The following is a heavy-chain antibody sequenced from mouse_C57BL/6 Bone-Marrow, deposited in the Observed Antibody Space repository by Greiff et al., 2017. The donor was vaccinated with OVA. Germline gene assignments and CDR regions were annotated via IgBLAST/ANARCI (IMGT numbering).Heavy chain of an antibody. CDR2: ISSGSSTI. CDR3: ARLYYSNYSAMDY. D-gene: IGHD2-12*01. J-gene: IGHJ4*01. Sequence: EVKLVESGGGLVKPGGSLKLSCAASGFTFSDYGMHWVRQAPEKGLEWVAYISSGSSTIYYADTVKGRFTISRDNAKNTLFLQMTSLRSEDTAMYYCARLYYSNYSAMDYWGQGTSVTVSS. CDR1: GFTFSDYG. V-gene: IGHV5-17*01.